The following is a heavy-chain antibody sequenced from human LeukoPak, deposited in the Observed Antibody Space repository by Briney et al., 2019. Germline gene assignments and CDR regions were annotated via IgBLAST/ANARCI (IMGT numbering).Heavy chain of an antibody. D-gene: IGHD3-10*01. Sequence: ASVKVSCKASGFAFTDYYIHWVRQAPGQGLEWMGWIDPNSGDTNYAQNFRCRVTMTRDTSITTSYMELSRLRSDDTAVYYCVRWKDYYGSGNRYCDYWGQGTLVTVSS. CDR2: IDPNSGDT. CDR3: VRWKDYYGSGNRYCDY. CDR1: GFAFTDYY. V-gene: IGHV1-2*02. J-gene: IGHJ4*02.